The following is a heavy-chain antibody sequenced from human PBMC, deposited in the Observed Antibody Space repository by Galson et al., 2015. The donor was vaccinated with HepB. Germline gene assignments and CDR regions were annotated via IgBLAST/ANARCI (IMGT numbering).Heavy chain of an antibody. CDR3: ARRPHYYDSSLYFDY. J-gene: IGHJ4*02. V-gene: IGHV1-69*13. CDR1: GGTFSSYA. Sequence: SVKVSCKASGGTFSSYAISWVRQAPGQGLEWMGGIIPIFGTVNYAQKFQGRVTITADESTSTAYMELSSLRSEDTAVYYCARRPHYYDSSLYFDYWGQGTLVTVSS. D-gene: IGHD3-22*01. CDR2: IIPIFGTV.